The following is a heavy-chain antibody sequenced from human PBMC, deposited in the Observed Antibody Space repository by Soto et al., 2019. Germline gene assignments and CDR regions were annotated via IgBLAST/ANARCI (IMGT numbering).Heavy chain of an antibody. CDR2: VYYIGST. Sequence: QVQLQESGPGLVKPSETLSLTCTVSGGSISSSYWSWLRPPPGKGLEWLGYVYYIGSTKYNPSLKNRITISVDTSQNQFSLKLESVTAADTALYYCARDASGHDFWDGPWYFDSWGQGTLVTVSS. V-gene: IGHV4-59*01. D-gene: IGHD3-3*01. J-gene: IGHJ4*02. CDR3: ARDASGHDFWDGPWYFDS. CDR1: GGSISSSY.